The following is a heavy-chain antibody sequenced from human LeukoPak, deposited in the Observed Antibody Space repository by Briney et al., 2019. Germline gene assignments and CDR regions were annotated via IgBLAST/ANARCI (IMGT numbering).Heavy chain of an antibody. Sequence: PETLSLTCAVYGGSFSGYYWSWIRQPPGKGLEWIGEINHSGSTNYNPSLKSRVTISVDTSKNQFSLKLSSVTAADTAVYYCARGRPVAAPGRYYYMDVWGTGTTVTVSS. CDR2: INHSGST. J-gene: IGHJ6*03. V-gene: IGHV4-34*01. D-gene: IGHD6-13*01. CDR1: GGSFSGYY. CDR3: ARGRPVAAPGRYYYMDV.